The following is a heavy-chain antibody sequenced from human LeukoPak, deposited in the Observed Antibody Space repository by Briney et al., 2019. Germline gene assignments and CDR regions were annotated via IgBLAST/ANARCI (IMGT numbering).Heavy chain of an antibody. CDR1: GFTFSSYW. Sequence: QPGGSLRLSCAASGFTFSSYWMSWVRQAPGKGLEWLANIKQDGSEKSYVDSVKGRFTISRDNSKNTLYLQMNSLRAEDTAVYYCARAAAAVYFDYWGQGTLVTVSS. CDR2: IKQDGSEK. V-gene: IGHV3-7*01. J-gene: IGHJ4*02. D-gene: IGHD6-13*01. CDR3: ARAAAAVYFDY.